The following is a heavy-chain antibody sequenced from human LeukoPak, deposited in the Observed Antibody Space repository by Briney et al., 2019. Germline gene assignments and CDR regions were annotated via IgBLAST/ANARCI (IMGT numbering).Heavy chain of an antibody. V-gene: IGHV1-69*04. D-gene: IGHD2-2*02. CDR3: ARIYCSSTSCYTYWLDT. Sequence: SVKLSCKAAGATFSSYAISWVRQAPGHGLEWRGRIILILGIANYAQKFQGRVTITADKSTTTAYMELSSLRSEDTAVYYWARIYCSSTSCYTYWLDTWGEGTLVTVSS. CDR1: GATFSSYA. CDR2: IILILGIA. J-gene: IGHJ5*02.